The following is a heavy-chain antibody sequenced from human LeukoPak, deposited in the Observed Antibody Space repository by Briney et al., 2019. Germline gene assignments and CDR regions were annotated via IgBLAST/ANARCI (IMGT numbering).Heavy chain of an antibody. V-gene: IGHV3-23*01. CDR1: GFTFSSYA. CDR3: AKAPGPDYDFWSGYLDY. D-gene: IGHD3-3*01. CDR2: ISGSGGST. J-gene: IGHJ4*02. Sequence: GGSLRLSCAASGFTFSSYAMSWVRQAPGKGLEWVSAISGSGGSTYYADSVKGRFTISRDNSKNTLYLQMNSLRAEDTAVYYCAKAPGPDYDFWSGYLDYWGQGTLVTVSS.